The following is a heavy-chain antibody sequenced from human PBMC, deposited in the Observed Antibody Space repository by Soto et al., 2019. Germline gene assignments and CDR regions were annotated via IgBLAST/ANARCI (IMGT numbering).Heavy chain of an antibody. CDR1: GFTFSTYA. CDR3: AKDILKTGLDGLEI. V-gene: IGHV3-23*01. J-gene: IGHJ3*02. D-gene: IGHD1-1*01. Sequence: EVQLLESGGGTVPPGGSLRLSCAATGFTFSTYAMSWVRQAPGRGLEWVLAISGSGGSTYHADSVKGRFAISRDNSKNTLFLQMNSLRAEDTAIYYWAKDILKTGLDGLEIWGQGTMVTVSS. CDR2: ISGSGGST.